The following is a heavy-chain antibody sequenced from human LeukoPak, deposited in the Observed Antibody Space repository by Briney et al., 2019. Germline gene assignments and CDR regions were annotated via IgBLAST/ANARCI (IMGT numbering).Heavy chain of an antibody. V-gene: IGHV1-2*02. J-gene: IGHJ4*02. CDR1: GYSFTGYY. Sequence: ASVKVSCKASGYSFTGYYMHWVRQAPGQGLEWMGWINPNSGGTNYAQKFQGRVTMTRDTSISTAYMELSRLRSDDTAVYYCARDSRPIFEWQQLGGDYWGQGTLVTVSS. CDR2: INPNSGGT. CDR3: ARDSRPIFEWQQLGGDY. D-gene: IGHD6-13*01.